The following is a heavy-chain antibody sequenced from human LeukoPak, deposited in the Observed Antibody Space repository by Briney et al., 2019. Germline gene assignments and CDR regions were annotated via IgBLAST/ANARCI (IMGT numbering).Heavy chain of an antibody. D-gene: IGHD2-15*01. CDR1: GGSVSGYY. Sequence: SETLSLTCAVYGGSVSGYYWNWIRQPPGKGLEWIGEVNHSGSTNYNPSLKSRVTMSADTSRNQFSLKLSSVTAADTAVYYCARGLSCSGGSCSDYWGQGTLVTVSS. V-gene: IGHV4-34*01. CDR2: VNHSGST. J-gene: IGHJ4*02. CDR3: ARGLSCSGGSCSDY.